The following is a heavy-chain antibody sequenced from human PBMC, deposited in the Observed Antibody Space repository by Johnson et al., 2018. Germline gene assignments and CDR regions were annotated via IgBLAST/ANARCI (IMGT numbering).Heavy chain of an antibody. D-gene: IGHD4-17*01. CDR2: ISDDGSNK. Sequence: QVQLVQSGGRVVQPGRSLRLSCSASGFTFSSYAMHWVRQAPGKGLEWVAVISDDGSNKFYAESVKGRFTLSRDNSKYTVYLQMHSLKAEDTAVFYCARAQGGDYLAEYFQHWGQGTLVTVSS. CDR3: ARAQGGDYLAEYFQH. J-gene: IGHJ1*01. V-gene: IGHV3-30-3*01. CDR1: GFTFSSYA.